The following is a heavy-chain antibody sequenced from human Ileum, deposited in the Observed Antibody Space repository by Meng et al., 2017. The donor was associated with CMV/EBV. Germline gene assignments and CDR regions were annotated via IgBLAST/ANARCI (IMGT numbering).Heavy chain of an antibody. CDR2: IYRGDDR. CDR1: GVSVSPNGVA. D-gene: IGHD1-26*01. CDR3: ANFVGGYYPSRPDY. V-gene: IGHV2-5*02. Sequence: KEACPSLVQPTQTLTLTCTFVGVSVSPNGVAVGWIRPPPGKALEWLALIYRGDDRRYSPSLNSRLTIAKDTSKTEVVLTLTNMGPIDTCTYYCANFVGGYYPSRPDYWGQGTLVTVSS. J-gene: IGHJ4*02.